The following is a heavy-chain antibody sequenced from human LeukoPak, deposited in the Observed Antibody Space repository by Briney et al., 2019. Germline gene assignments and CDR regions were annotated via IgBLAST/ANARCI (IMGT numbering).Heavy chain of an antibody. Sequence: EAWVKVSCKPSLGSFSMYAISGVRPAPGQGGEWMGGIILIFGTANHTQTLQGRVPITADESPSTAYMWLSSARSEEPAVYYCAILVVPAPCYYYYYMDVWGEGATVTVSS. CDR1: LGSFSMYA. D-gene: IGHD2-2*01. CDR2: IILIFGTA. V-gene: IGHV1-69*01. CDR3: AILVVPAPCYYYYYMDV. J-gene: IGHJ6*03.